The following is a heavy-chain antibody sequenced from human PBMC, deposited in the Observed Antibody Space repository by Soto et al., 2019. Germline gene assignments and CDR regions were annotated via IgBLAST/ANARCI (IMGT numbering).Heavy chain of an antibody. V-gene: IGHV4-34*01. D-gene: IGHD3-16*02. J-gene: IGHJ4*02. Sequence: SETLSLTCAVYGGSFSGYYWSWIRQPPGEGLEWIGEINHSGSTNYNPSLKSRVTISVDTSKNQFSLKLSSVTAADTAVYYCARTHPRYYDYVWGSYRTWYFDCWDQGTLVTV. CDR2: INHSGST. CDR3: ARTHPRYYDYVWGSYRTWYFDC. CDR1: GGSFSGYY.